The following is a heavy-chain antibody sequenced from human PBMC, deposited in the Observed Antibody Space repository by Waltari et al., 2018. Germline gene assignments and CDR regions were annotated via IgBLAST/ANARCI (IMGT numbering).Heavy chain of an antibody. CDR2: INPNSGGT. J-gene: IGHJ4*02. CDR1: GYTFTGYY. D-gene: IGHD3-10*01. Sequence: QVQLVQSGAEVKKPEASVKVSCKASGYTFTGYYMHWVRQAPGQGLEWMGWINPNSGGTEYAQKFQGWGTMTRDTSINTAYMELSRLRSDDTAVYYCARDYYGSGSFDYWGQGTLVTVSS. V-gene: IGHV1-2*04. CDR3: ARDYYGSGSFDY.